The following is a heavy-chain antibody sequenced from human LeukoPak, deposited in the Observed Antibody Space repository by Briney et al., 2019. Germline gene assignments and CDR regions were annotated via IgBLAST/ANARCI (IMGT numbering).Heavy chain of an antibody. CDR2: IYYSGST. D-gene: IGHD6-13*01. V-gene: IGHV4-59*01. Sequence: ASETLSLTCTVSGGSISGYYWSWIRQPPGDGLEWIGYIYYSGSTNYNPSLKSRVTISVDTSKNQFSLKLSSVTAADTAVYYCARGCSAGTPHNWFDPWGQGTLVTVSS. J-gene: IGHJ5*02. CDR1: GGSISGYY. CDR3: ARGCSAGTPHNWFDP.